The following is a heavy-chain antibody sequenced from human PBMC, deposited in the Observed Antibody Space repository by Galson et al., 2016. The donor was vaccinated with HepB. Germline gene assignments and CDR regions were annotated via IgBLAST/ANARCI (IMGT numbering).Heavy chain of an antibody. D-gene: IGHD4-17*01. CDR2: IYPGDSET. J-gene: IGHJ2*01. CDR3: ARPALMTTVTFFDY. V-gene: IGHV5-51*03. CDR1: GDSFTNYL. Sequence: QSGAEVKKPGESLKISCKGSGDSFTNYLIGWVRQMPGKGLEWMGIIYPGDSETTYSPSFQGQVTIPADKSINTAYLQWSSLEASDTAMYYCARPALMTTVTFFDYWGRGALVTVSS.